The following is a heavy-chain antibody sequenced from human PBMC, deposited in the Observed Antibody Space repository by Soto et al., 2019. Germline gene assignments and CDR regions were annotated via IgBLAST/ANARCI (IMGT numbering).Heavy chain of an antibody. CDR3: AFTYYYGSGSKTPDFYYFDY. Sequence: GGSLRLSCAASGFTFSSYEMNWVRQAPGKGLEWVSYISSSGSTIYYADSVKGRFTISRDNAKNSLYLQMNSLRAEDTAVYYCAFTYYYGSGSKTPDFYYFDYWGRGTLVTVSS. CDR2: ISSSGSTI. V-gene: IGHV3-48*03. CDR1: GFTFSSYE. J-gene: IGHJ4*02. D-gene: IGHD3-10*01.